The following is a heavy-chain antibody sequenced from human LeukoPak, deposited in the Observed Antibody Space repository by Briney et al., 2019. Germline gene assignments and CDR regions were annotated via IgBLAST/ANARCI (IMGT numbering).Heavy chain of an antibody. CDR3: ARGSMFCSSTSCYNIDY. Sequence: PSETLSLTCTVSGGSISSSSYYWGWIRQPPGKGLEWIGSIYYSGSTYYNPSLKSRVTISVDTSKNQFSLKLSSVTAADTAVYYCARGSMFCSSTSCYNIDYWGQGTLVTVSS. CDR1: GGSISSSSYY. CDR2: IYYSGST. J-gene: IGHJ4*02. D-gene: IGHD2-2*02. V-gene: IGHV4-39*07.